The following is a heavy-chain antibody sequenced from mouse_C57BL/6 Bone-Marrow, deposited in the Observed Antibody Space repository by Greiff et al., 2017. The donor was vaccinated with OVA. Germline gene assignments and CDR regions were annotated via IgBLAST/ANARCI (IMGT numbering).Heavy chain of an antibody. CDR2: IYPGSGST. CDR3: ARRYYGSSYWDFDV. Sequence: QVQLQQPGAELVKPGASVKMSCKASGYTFTSYWITWVKQRPGQGLEWIGDIYPGSGSTNYNEKFKSKATLTVDTSSSTAYRQLSSLTSEDSAVYYCARRYYGSSYWDFDVWGTGTTVTVSS. V-gene: IGHV1-55*01. J-gene: IGHJ1*03. D-gene: IGHD1-1*01. CDR1: GYTFTSYW.